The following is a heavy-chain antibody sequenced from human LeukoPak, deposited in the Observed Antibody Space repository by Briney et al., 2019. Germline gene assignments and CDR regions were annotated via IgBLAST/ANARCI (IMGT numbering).Heavy chain of an antibody. CDR1: GFTFSSYE. V-gene: IGHV3-48*03. CDR3: ARGGALWFGESRAFDI. J-gene: IGHJ3*02. Sequence: GGSLRLSCAASGFTFSSYEMNWVRQAPGKGLEWVSYISSSGSTIYYADSVKGRFTISRDNAKNSLYLQMNSLRAEDTAVYYCARGGALWFGESRAFDIWGQGTMVTVSS. CDR2: ISSSGSTI. D-gene: IGHD3-10*01.